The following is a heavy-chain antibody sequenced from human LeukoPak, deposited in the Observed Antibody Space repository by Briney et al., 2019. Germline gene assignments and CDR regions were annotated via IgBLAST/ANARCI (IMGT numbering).Heavy chain of an antibody. CDR3: ARDHCSSTSCYPHDAFDI. CDR2: ISAYNGNT. CDR1: GYTFTSYG. Sequence: ASVKVSCKASGYTFTSYGISWVRQAPGQGLEWMGWISAYNGNTNYAQKLQGRVTMTTDTSTSTAYMELRSLRSDDTAVYYCARDHCSSTSCYPHDAFDIWGQGTMVTVSS. V-gene: IGHV1-18*01. D-gene: IGHD2-2*01. J-gene: IGHJ3*02.